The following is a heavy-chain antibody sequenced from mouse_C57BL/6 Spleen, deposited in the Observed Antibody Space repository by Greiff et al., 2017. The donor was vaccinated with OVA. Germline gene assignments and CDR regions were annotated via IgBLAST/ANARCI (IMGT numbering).Heavy chain of an antibody. Sequence: VKLQESGPGLVQPSQSLSITCTVSGFSLTSYGVHWVRQSPGKGLEWLGVIWSGGSTDYNAAFISRLSISKDNSKSQVFFKMNSLQADDTAIYYCARSNPLYSPFDYWGQGTTLTVSS. CDR1: GFSLTSYG. V-gene: IGHV2-2*01. J-gene: IGHJ2*01. D-gene: IGHD2-12*01. CDR3: ARSNPLYSPFDY. CDR2: IWSGGST.